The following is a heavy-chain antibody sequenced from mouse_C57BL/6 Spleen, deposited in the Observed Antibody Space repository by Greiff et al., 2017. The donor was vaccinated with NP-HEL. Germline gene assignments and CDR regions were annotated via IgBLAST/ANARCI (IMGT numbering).Heavy chain of an antibody. J-gene: IGHJ4*01. D-gene: IGHD2-2*01. V-gene: IGHV1-50*01. CDR1: GYTFTSYW. CDR2: IDPSDSYT. CDR3: ARARSTMVTTRYAMDY. Sequence: QVQLQQPGAELVKPGASVKLSCKASGYTFTSYWMQWVKQRPGQGLEWIGEIDPSDSYTNYNQKFKGKATLTVDTSSSTAYMQLSSLTSEDSAVYYCARARSTMVTTRYAMDYWGQGTSVTVSS.